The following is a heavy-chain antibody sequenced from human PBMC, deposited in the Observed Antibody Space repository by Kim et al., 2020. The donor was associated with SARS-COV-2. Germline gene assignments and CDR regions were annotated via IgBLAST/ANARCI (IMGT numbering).Heavy chain of an antibody. Sequence: GGSLRLSCAASGFTFGSYWMTWVRQAPGKGLEWVASMKQDGSEIYYVESVKGRFTISRHNAKNSLFLQMKNLSAEDTAVYYCAREGEYCGDDCYSYCYFGLWGRGTLVTVSS. D-gene: IGHD2-21*02. J-gene: IGHJ2*01. CDR1: GFTFGSYW. CDR3: AREGEYCGDDCYSYCYFGL. V-gene: IGHV3-7*01. CDR2: MKQDGSEI.